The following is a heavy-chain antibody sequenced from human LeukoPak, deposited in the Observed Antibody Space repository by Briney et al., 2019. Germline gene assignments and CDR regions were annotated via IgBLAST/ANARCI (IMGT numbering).Heavy chain of an antibody. D-gene: IGHD6-19*01. CDR1: GFTFSRYW. CDR3: ARDVAGALDF. Sequence: GGSLRLSCAAPGFTFSRYWMAWVRQAPGKGLEWVANIRGDAGDKGYADSVKGRFTISRDNGKNSLYLQMNSLTDEDTAVYYCARDVAGALDFWGQGTLLIVSS. CDR2: IRGDAGDK. V-gene: IGHV3-7*01. J-gene: IGHJ4*02.